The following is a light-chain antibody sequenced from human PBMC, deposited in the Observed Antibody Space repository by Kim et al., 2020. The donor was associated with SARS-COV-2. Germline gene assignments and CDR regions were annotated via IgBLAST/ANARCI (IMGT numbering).Light chain of an antibody. CDR2: KAS. V-gene: IGKV1-5*03. Sequence: DIQMTQSPSTLSASVGDRVTIPCRASQSISSWLAWYQQKPGKAPKLLIYKASSLESGVPSRFSGSGSGTEFTLTISSLQPDDFATYYCQQYNSPFTFGPGTKVDIK. CDR1: QSISSW. J-gene: IGKJ3*01. CDR3: QQYNSPFT.